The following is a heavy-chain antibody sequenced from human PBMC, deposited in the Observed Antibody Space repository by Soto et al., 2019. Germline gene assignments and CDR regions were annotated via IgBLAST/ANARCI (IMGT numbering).Heavy chain of an antibody. V-gene: IGHV1-69*05. Sequence: SVKPTSKASGGTFSSYAISWVRQAPGQGLEWMGGIIPIFGTANYAQNVQGRVTLTTDTSTSTAYMELRSLRSNDTAIYYCAMVDVYVTPSPQEVWGQGTTVTVSS. CDR1: GGTFSSYA. J-gene: IGHJ6*02. CDR3: AMVDVYVTPSPQEV. CDR2: IIPIFGTA. D-gene: IGHD3-16*01.